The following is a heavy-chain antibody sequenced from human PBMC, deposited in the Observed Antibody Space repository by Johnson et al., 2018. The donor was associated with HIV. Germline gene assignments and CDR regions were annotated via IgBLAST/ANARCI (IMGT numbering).Heavy chain of an antibody. V-gene: IGHV3-7*02. D-gene: IGHD6-19*01. Sequence: VQLVESGGGLVQPGGSLGLSCAASGFTFGNFWMTWVRQVPGKGLEWVANVNQDGSEKYYADSVKGRFTISRDNSKNTLYLQMNSLRAEDTAVYYCARAPSPQTMAGTTDAFDIWGQGTMVTVSS. CDR1: GFTFGNFW. J-gene: IGHJ3*02. CDR2: VNQDGSEK. CDR3: ARAPSPQTMAGTTDAFDI.